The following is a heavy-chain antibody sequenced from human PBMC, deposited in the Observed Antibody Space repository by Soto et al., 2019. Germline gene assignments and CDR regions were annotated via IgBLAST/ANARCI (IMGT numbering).Heavy chain of an antibody. CDR3: ARDRPGGYSGYDSLDY. V-gene: IGHV1-69*04. D-gene: IGHD5-12*01. CDR2: IIPILGIA. Sequence: SVKVSCKASGGTFSSYTISWVRQAPGQGLEWMGRIIPILGIANYAQKFQGRVTITADKSTSTAYMELSSLRSEDTAVYYCARDRPGGYSGYDSLDYWGQGTLVTVSS. CDR1: GGTFSSYT. J-gene: IGHJ4*02.